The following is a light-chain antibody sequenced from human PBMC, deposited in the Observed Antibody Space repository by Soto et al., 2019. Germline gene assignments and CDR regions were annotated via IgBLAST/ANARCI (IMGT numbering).Light chain of an antibody. V-gene: IGKV3-20*01. CDR2: GTS. Sequence: ETVSTESPGTLSLSPGERATLSCRASQSVSSSSLAWYQQRPGQAPRLLIYGTSSRATGIPDRFSGSGSGTDFTLTISRLEPEDFAVYFCQRYGSSPLITFGQGTRLEIK. CDR1: QSVSSSS. J-gene: IGKJ5*01. CDR3: QRYGSSPLIT.